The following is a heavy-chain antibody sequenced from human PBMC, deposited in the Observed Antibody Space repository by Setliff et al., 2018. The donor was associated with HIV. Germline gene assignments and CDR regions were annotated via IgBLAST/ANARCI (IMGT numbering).Heavy chain of an antibody. CDR2: IIPISGTA. J-gene: IGHJ5*02. D-gene: IGHD2-2*01. Sequence: SVKVSCKASGGTFSNYGMSWVRQAPGQGLEWMGGIIPISGTANYAQQFQGRVTITTDESTSTAYMELSGLRSEDTAVYYCARDFGGYCSSMSCPGLFDPWGQGTLVTVSS. V-gene: IGHV1-69*05. CDR1: GGTFSNYG. CDR3: ARDFGGYCSSMSCPGLFDP.